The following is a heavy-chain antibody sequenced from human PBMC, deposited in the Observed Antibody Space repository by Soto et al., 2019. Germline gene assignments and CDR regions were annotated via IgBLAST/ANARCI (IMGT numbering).Heavy chain of an antibody. J-gene: IGHJ4*02. CDR3: ARSALDDDGYHELDS. Sequence: QMQLVQSGAEVKKTGSSVKLSCKASGYIFTYRYLYWVRQAPGQALEWMGWIIPYNGNTNYAQKFQDRFFITRESSLSSVYMELRSLRSDETGRYYCARSALDDDGYHELDSWGEGTLVTVSS. V-gene: IGHV1-45*02. D-gene: IGHD5-18*01. CDR1: GYIFTYRY. CDR2: IIPYNGNT.